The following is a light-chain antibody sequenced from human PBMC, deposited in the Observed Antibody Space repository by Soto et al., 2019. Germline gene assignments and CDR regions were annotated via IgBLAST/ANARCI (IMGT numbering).Light chain of an antibody. J-gene: IGLJ1*01. CDR3: SSYPDSSNYV. CDR2: QVT. V-gene: IGLV2-14*01. Sequence: QSALTQPASVSGSPGQSITISCTGTSSDLAIYNYVSWYQQQPGKAPKLMIYQVTNRPSGVSNRLSGSRSGNTASLTISGLQAEDEADYYCSSYPDSSNYVFGTGTKLTVL. CDR1: SSDLAIYNY.